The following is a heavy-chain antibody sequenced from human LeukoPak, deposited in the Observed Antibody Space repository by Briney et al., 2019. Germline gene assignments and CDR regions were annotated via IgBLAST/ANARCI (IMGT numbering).Heavy chain of an antibody. Sequence: ASMKLSSKASGYTFSGHYIHWVRQAPGQSLEWMGWINPNSGGTNYAQKFQGRVTMTRDTSISTAYMELSSLRSDDTAVYYCARVPAGYGPYYFDYWGQGTLVTVSS. CDR2: INPNSGGT. V-gene: IGHV1-2*02. J-gene: IGHJ4*02. CDR3: ARVPAGYGPYYFDY. D-gene: IGHD5-18*01. CDR1: GYTFSGHY.